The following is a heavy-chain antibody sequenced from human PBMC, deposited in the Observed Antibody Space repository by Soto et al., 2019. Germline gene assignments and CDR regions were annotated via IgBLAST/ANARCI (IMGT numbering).Heavy chain of an antibody. V-gene: IGHV5-51*01. CDR1: GYSFTSYW. J-gene: IGHJ6*02. CDR3: ARLSGDGYNSYYYGMDV. D-gene: IGHD5-12*01. Sequence: PGESLKISCKGSGYSFTSYWIGWVRQMPGKGLEWMGIIYPGDSDTRYSPSFQGQVTISADKSISTAYLQWSSLKASDTAMYYCARLSGDGYNSYYYGMDVWGQGTAFTISS. CDR2: IYPGDSDT.